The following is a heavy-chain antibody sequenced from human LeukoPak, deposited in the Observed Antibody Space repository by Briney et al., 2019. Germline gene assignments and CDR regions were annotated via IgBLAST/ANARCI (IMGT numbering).Heavy chain of an antibody. Sequence: SETLSLTCTVSGGSISSYYWSWIRQPAGKGLEWIGRIYTSGSTNYYPSLKSRVTMSVDTSKNQFSLKLSSVTAADTAVYYCARNYYGSGSPHIDYWGQGTLVTVSS. CDR3: ARNYYGSGSPHIDY. CDR1: GGSISSYY. V-gene: IGHV4-4*07. CDR2: IYTSGST. J-gene: IGHJ4*02. D-gene: IGHD3-10*01.